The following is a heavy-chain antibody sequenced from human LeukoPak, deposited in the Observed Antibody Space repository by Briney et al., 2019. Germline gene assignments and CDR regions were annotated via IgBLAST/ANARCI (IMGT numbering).Heavy chain of an antibody. CDR2: VSYSGSA. J-gene: IGHJ5*02. D-gene: IGHD6-13*01. CDR3: ARGRGRIAAAGSNRFDP. V-gene: IGHV4-59*12. CDR1: SGSISSYY. Sequence: PSETLSLTCTVSSGSISSYYWSWIRQPPGKGLEWIGYVSYSGSARYNPSLKSRVTISVDTSKNQFSLKLSSVTAADTAVYYCARGRGRIAAAGSNRFDPWGQGTLVTASS.